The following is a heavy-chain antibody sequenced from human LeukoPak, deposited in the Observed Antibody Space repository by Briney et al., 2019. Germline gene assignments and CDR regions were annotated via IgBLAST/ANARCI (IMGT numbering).Heavy chain of an antibody. D-gene: IGHD1-26*01. J-gene: IGHJ4*02. CDR2: INPNSGGT. CDR3: ARVVVGVTRGDFDY. CDR1: GYTFTCYY. Sequence: ASVKVSCKASGYTFTCYYMHWVRQAPGQGLEWMGRINPNSGGTNYAQKFQGRVTLTSDTSISTAYMELSRLRSDDTAVYYCARVVVGVTRGDFDYWGQGTLVTVSS. V-gene: IGHV1-2*06.